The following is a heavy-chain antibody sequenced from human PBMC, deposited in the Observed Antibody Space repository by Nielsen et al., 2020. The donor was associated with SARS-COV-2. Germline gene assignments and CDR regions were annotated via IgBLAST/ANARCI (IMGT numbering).Heavy chain of an antibody. D-gene: IGHD3-16*01. V-gene: IGHV3-53*01. J-gene: IGHJ4*02. CDR2: IYSGGSI. Sequence: GESLKISCAASGFTVSSNYMSWVRQAPGKGLEWVSVIYSGGSIYYADSVKGRFTISRDNAKNSLYLQMNSLRAEDTAVYYCARVGGSDRCFDYWGQGTLVTVSS. CDR1: GFTVSSNY. CDR3: ARVGGSDRCFDY.